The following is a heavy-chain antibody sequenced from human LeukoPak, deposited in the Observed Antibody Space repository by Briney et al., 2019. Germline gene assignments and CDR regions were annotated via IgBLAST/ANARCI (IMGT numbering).Heavy chain of an antibody. CDR1: GFTFSRHW. D-gene: IGHD3-10*01. J-gene: IGHJ4*02. CDR3: AREYGSGSYDY. CDR2: INSDGSST. Sequence: QSGGSLRLSCAASGFTFSRHWMHWVRQAPGKGLVWVSRINSDGSSTSYADSVKGRFTISTDNAKNMLYLQMNSLRAEDTAVYYCAREYGSGSYDYWGQGTLVTVSS. V-gene: IGHV3-74*01.